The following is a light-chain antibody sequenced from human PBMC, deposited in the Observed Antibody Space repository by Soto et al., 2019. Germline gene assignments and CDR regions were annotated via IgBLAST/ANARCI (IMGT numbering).Light chain of an antibody. CDR2: AAS. V-gene: IGKV1-16*01. CDR3: QQYYSYPPT. Sequence: MAPSPCSRSASVGATVTIPCRASQDIKNYLAWFQQKPGKAPKSLIYAASTLQSGVPSRFSGSGSGTDFTLTISGLQSEDFATYYCQQYYSYPPTFGQVTMVDI. CDR1: QDIKNY. J-gene: IGKJ1*01.